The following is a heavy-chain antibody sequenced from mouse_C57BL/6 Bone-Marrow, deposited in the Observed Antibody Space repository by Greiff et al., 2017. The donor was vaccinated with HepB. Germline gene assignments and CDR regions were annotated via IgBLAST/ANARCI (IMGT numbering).Heavy chain of an antibody. CDR3: ARGGREGSFDY. J-gene: IGHJ2*01. D-gene: IGHD1-1*02. V-gene: IGHV1-81*01. Sequence: VQLVESGAELARPGASVKLSCKASGYTFTSYGISWVKQRTGQGLEWIGEIYPRSGNTYYNEKFKGKATLTADKSSSTAYMELRSLTSEDSAVYFCARGGREGSFDYWGQGTTLTVSS. CDR2: IYPRSGNT. CDR1: GYTFTSYG.